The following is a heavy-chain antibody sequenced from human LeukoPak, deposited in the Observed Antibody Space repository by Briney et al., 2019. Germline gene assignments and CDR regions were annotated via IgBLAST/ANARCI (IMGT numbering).Heavy chain of an antibody. D-gene: IGHD2-15*01. CDR3: ARDGCGGSCFHYYYYYMDV. J-gene: IGHJ6*03. V-gene: IGHV4-4*02. CDR1: GGSISSSNW. Sequence: PSGTLSPTCAVSGGSISSSNWWSWVRQPPGKGLEWIGEIYHSGSTNYNPSLKSRVTISVDTSKNQFSLKLSSVTAADTAVYYCARDGCGGSCFHYYYYYMDVWGKGTTVTISS. CDR2: IYHSGST.